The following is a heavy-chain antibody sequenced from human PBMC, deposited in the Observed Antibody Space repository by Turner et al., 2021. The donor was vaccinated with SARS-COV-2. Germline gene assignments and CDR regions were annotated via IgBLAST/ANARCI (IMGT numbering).Heavy chain of an antibody. CDR3: ARGTYYYDSSVYSGTNWFDH. D-gene: IGHD3-22*01. Sequence: EVQLVESGGGLVKPGGSLRLACAASGLRFSRYSRNCVRQAAGKGLEWVSSISSSSRYIDYADSLKGRFTISRDNAKNSLYLQMNSLRAEDTAVYYCARGTYYYDSSVYSGTNWFDHWGQGTLVTVSS. J-gene: IGHJ5*02. V-gene: IGHV3-21*01. CDR1: GLRFSRYS. CDR2: ISSSSRYI.